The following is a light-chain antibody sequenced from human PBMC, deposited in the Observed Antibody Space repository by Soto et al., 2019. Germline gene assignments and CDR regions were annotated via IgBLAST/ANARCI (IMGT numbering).Light chain of an antibody. CDR3: QQYNNWP. V-gene: IGKV3-15*01. CDR1: QSVSSN. Sequence: EIVMTQSPATLSVSSGERATLSCRASQSVSSNLAWYQQKPGQAPRLLIYGASTRATGIPARFSGSGSGTEFTLTISSLQSEDFAVYYCQQYNNWPFGGGTKVEIK. J-gene: IGKJ4*01. CDR2: GAS.